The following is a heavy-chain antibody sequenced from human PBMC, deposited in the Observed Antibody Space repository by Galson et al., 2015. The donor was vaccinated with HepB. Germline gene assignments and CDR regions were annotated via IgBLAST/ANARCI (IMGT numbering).Heavy chain of an antibody. V-gene: IGHV4-34*01. Sequence: ETLSLTCAVYGGSFSGYYWSWIRQPPGKGLEWIGEINHSGSANYNPSLKSRVTISVDTSKNQFSLKLSSVTAADTAVYYCASPQATIDAFDIWGQGTMVTVSS. CDR3: ASPQATIDAFDI. D-gene: IGHD4/OR15-4a*01. CDR1: GGSFSGYY. J-gene: IGHJ3*02. CDR2: INHSGSA.